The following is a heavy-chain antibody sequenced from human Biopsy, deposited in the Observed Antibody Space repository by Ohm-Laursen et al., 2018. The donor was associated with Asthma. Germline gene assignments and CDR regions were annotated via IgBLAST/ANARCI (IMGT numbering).Heavy chain of an antibody. CDR1: GRHSGSYN. Sequence: SLRLSCAVSGRHSGSYNMHWARQAPGKGLEWVAVITFDGSTQHYGDSVKGRFTISRDNSKNMLFLQMNSLRAEDTAVYYCSRDTLGYYFDIWGQGTQVTVSS. CDR2: ITFDGSTQ. D-gene: IGHD3-9*01. CDR3: SRDTLGYYFDI. J-gene: IGHJ4*02. V-gene: IGHV3-30-3*01.